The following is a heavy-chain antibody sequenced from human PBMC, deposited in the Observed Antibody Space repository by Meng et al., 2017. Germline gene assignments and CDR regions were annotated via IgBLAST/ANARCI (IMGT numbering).Heavy chain of an antibody. J-gene: IGHJ4*02. CDR2: ISGSGGST. V-gene: IGHV3-23*01. CDR3: AKALWFGELSLDY. D-gene: IGHD3-10*01. CDR1: GFTFSNAW. Sequence: GGSLRLSCAASGFTFSNAWMSWVRQAPGKGLEWVSAISGSGGSTYYADSVKGRFTISRDNSKNTLYLQMNSLRAEDTAVYYCAKALWFGELSLDYWGQGTLVTVSS.